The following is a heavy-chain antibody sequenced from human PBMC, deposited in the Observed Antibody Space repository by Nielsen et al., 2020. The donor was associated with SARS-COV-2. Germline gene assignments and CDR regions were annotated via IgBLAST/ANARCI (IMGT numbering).Heavy chain of an antibody. CDR2: INWNGGST. J-gene: IGHJ6*02. V-gene: IGHV3-20*04. CDR1: GFTFDDYG. Sequence: GESLKISCAASGFTFDDYGMSWVRQAPGKGLEWVSGINWNGGSTGYADSVKGRFTISRDNAKNSLCLQMNSLRADDTARYYCARGSGMGVWGQGTAVIVSS. CDR3: ARGSGMGV. D-gene: IGHD3-10*01.